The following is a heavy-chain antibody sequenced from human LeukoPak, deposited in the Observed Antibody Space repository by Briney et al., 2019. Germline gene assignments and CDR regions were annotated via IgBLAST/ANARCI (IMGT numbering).Heavy chain of an antibody. Sequence: ETLFLTCTVSGGSISSSSYYWGWIRQPPGKGLEWIGSIYYSGSTYYNPSLKSRVTISVDTSTNQFSLRLSSVTAADTAVYYCARQENDVLTGYYVNYWGQGTLVTVSS. CDR2: IYYSGST. CDR3: ARQENDVLTGYYVNY. D-gene: IGHD3-9*01. CDR1: GGSISSSSYY. J-gene: IGHJ4*02. V-gene: IGHV4-39*01.